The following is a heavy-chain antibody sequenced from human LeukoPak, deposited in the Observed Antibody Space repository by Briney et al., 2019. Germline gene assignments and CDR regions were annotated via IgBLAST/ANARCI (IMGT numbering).Heavy chain of an antibody. CDR1: GGSIIRDY. CDR2: MYYSGGT. CDR3: AKSNGYGLVDI. Sequence: SETLSLTCFVSGGSIIRDYWSWIRQPPGKGLEWIGYMYYSGGTNYNPSLKSRVSISGDMSKNQFSPKVSSVTAADTAVYYCAKSNGYGLVDIWGQGTMVTVSS. V-gene: IGHV4-59*01. D-gene: IGHD3-10*01. J-gene: IGHJ3*02.